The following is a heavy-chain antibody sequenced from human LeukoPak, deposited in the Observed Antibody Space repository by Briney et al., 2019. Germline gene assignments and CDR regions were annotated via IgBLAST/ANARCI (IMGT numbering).Heavy chain of an antibody. D-gene: IGHD1-14*01. J-gene: IGHJ5*02. CDR3: ARVAITYWFDP. Sequence: SETLSLTCTVSGGSISSSSYYWGWIRQPPGKGLEWIGSIYYSGSTYYNPSLKSRVTISVDTSKNQFSLKLSSVTAADTAVYYCARVAITYWFDPWGQGTLVTVSS. CDR1: GGSISSSSYY. CDR2: IYYSGST. V-gene: IGHV4-39*01.